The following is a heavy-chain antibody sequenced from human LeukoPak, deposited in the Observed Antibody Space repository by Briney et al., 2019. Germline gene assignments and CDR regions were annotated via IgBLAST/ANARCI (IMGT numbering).Heavy chain of an antibody. V-gene: IGHV3-23*01. Sequence: GGSLRLSCAAPGFTFSSYAMSWVRQAPGKGLEWVSAISGSGGSTYYADSVKGRFTISRDNSKNTLYLQMNSLRAEDTAVYYCAKDRMVRGVIKSYFDYWGQGTLVTVSS. D-gene: IGHD3-10*01. CDR2: ISGSGGST. CDR1: GFTFSSYA. CDR3: AKDRMVRGVIKSYFDY. J-gene: IGHJ4*02.